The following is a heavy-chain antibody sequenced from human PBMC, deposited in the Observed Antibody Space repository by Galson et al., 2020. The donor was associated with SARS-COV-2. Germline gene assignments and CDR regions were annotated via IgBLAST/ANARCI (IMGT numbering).Heavy chain of an antibody. J-gene: IGHJ4*02. V-gene: IGHV4-61*02. D-gene: IGHD1-26*01. Sequence: SETLSLTCTVSGGSISSGSYYWSWIRQPAGKGLEWIGRIYTSERTNYNPSLKSRVTISGDTSRNQSSLNLNYVTAADTAVYYCARESRWELYFDYWGQGILVTVAS. CDR2: IYTSERT. CDR3: ARESRWELYFDY. CDR1: GGSISSGSYY.